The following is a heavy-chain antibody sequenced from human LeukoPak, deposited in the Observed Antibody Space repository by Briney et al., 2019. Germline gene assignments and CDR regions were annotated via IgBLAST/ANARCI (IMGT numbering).Heavy chain of an antibody. J-gene: IGHJ4*02. D-gene: IGHD3-9*01. Sequence: SETLSLTCAVSGGSISSSNWWSWVRQPPGKGLEWIGYIYYSGSTNYNPSLKSRVTISVDTSKNQFSLKLSSVTAADTAVYYCASSPLYDILTGNYRPAYYFDYWGQGTLVTVSS. CDR1: GGSISSSNW. V-gene: IGHV4-4*02. CDR2: IYYSGST. CDR3: ASSPLYDILTGNYRPAYYFDY.